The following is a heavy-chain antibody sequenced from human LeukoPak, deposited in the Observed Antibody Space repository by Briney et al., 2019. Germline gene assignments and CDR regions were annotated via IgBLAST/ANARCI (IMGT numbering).Heavy chain of an antibody. CDR1: GGSISSSSYY. Sequence: SETLFLTCTVSGGSISSSSYYWGWIRQPPGKGLEWIGSIYYSGSTYYNPSLKSRVTISVDTSKNQFSLKLSSVTAADTAVYYCARHAYCGGDCYHDFDYWGQGTLVTVSS. D-gene: IGHD2-21*02. CDR3: ARHAYCGGDCYHDFDY. J-gene: IGHJ4*02. V-gene: IGHV4-39*01. CDR2: IYYSGST.